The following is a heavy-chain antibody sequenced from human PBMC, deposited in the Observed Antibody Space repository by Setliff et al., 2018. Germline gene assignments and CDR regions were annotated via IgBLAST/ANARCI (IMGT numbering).Heavy chain of an antibody. Sequence: SETLSLTCTVYGGSLSNYYWSWIRQPPGKGLEWIVEINHSGSTNYNPSLKGRVTISVDTSKNQLSLKVNSVSVADTAVYFCARDNTILGATDYWGQGALVTV. CDR1: GGSLSNYY. V-gene: IGHV4-34*01. J-gene: IGHJ4*02. D-gene: IGHD1-26*01. CDR2: INHSGST. CDR3: ARDNTILGATDY.